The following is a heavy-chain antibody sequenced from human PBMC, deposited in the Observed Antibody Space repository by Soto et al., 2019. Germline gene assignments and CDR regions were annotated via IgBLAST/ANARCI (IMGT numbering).Heavy chain of an antibody. V-gene: IGHV3-7*04. CDR3: ARGDYYDTSGPFSDAFDI. CDR2: IKPDGSEK. Sequence: PGGSLILSCAASGFTFNTYWMSWVRQAPGKGLEWVANIKPDGSEKWYVDSVKGRFTISRDNAKNSLYLQMNSLRAEDTAVYFCARGDYYDTSGPFSDAFDIWGQGTMVTVSP. CDR1: GFTFNTYW. J-gene: IGHJ3*02. D-gene: IGHD3-22*01.